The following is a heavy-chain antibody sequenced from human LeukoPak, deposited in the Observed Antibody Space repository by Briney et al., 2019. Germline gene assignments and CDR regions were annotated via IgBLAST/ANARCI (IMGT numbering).Heavy chain of an antibody. CDR2: VYYSGST. D-gene: IGHD6-19*01. J-gene: IGHJ4*02. Sequence: SETLSLTCTVSGGSISSTSYYWGWIRQPPGKGLEWIATVYYSGSTYYNPSLKSRVTISVDTSKNQFSLKLSSVTAADTALYYRARQVQYSSGWWPFDYWGQGTLVTVSS. CDR1: GGSISSTSYY. V-gene: IGHV4-39*01. CDR3: ARQVQYSSGWWPFDY.